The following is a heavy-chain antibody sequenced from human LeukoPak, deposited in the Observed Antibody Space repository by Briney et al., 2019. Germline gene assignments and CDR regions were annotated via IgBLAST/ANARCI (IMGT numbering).Heavy chain of an antibody. D-gene: IGHD2-2*01. CDR3: ARDGPRYCSSTSCYDTRLDY. CDR2: ISAYNGNT. CDR1: GYTFTSYG. Sequence: ASVKVSCKASGYTFTSYGISWVRQAPGQGLEWMGRISAYNGNTNYAQKLQGRVTMTTDTSTSTAYMELRSLRSDDTAVYYCARDGPRYCSSTSCYDTRLDYWGQGTLVTVSS. J-gene: IGHJ4*02. V-gene: IGHV1-18*01.